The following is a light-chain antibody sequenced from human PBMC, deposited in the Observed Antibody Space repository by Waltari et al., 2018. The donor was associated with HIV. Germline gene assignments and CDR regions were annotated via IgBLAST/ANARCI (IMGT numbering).Light chain of an antibody. CDR2: GDT. CDR3: QSYDSGLSVV. V-gene: IGLV1-40*01. Sequence: QSVLTPPPSVSGAPGQRVTISCTGNSSNIGAGFDVHWYQQLPETAPKLLLYGDTNPPSGVPDRFSGSKSGTSASLAITGLQAEDEADYYCQSYDSGLSVVFGGGTKLTVL. J-gene: IGLJ3*02. CDR1: SSNIGAGFD.